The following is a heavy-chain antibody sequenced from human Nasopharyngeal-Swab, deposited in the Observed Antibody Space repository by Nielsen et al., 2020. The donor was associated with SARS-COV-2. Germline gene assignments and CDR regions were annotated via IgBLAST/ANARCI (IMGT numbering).Heavy chain of an antibody. CDR2: ISSSGSTI. CDR3: AREPGYDSSGYALGY. J-gene: IGHJ4*02. V-gene: IGHV3-11*04. CDR1: GFTFSDYY. Sequence: GEALKISWAASGFTFSDYYMSWIRQAPGKGLEWVSYISSSGSTIYYADSVKGRFTISRDNAKNSLYLQMNSLRAEDTAVYYCAREPGYDSSGYALGYWGQGTLVTVSS. D-gene: IGHD3-22*01.